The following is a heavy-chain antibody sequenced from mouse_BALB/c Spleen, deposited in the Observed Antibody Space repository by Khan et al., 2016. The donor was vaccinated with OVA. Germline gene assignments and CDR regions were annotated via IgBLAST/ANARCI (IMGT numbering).Heavy chain of an antibody. J-gene: IGHJ3*01. V-gene: IGHV9-3-1*01. Sequence: QIQLVQSGPELKKPGETVKISCKASGYTFTNYGMNWVKQAPGKGLKWMGWINTYTGEPTYADDFKGRFAFSLETSASTAYLQLNNLSTQNTATSFCARDCGYAYWGQGTLVTVSA. D-gene: IGHD1-2*01. CDR2: INTYTGEP. CDR1: GYTFTNYG. CDR3: ARDCGYAY.